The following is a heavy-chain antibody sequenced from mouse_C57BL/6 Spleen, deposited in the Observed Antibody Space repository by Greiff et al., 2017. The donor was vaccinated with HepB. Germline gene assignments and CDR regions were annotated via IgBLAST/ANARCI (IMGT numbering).Heavy chain of an antibody. CDR3: ARGLRLYYFDY. Sequence: EVQLQQSGPELVKPGASVKISCKASGYTFTDYYMNWVKQSHGKSLEWIGDINPNNGGTSYNQKFKGKATLTVDKSSSTAYMELRSLTSEDSAGYYCARGLRLYYFDYWGQGTTLTVSS. CDR1: GYTFTDYY. CDR2: INPNNGGT. V-gene: IGHV1-26*01. D-gene: IGHD2-4*01. J-gene: IGHJ2*01.